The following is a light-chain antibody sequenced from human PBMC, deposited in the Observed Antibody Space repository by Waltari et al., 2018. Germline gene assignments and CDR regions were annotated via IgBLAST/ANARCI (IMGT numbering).Light chain of an antibody. CDR1: SSNIGAGSD. Sequence: RVTISCTGSSSNIGAGSDVNWYQLLPGTAPKLLIYANNNRPSGVPDRFSGSKSGTSASLAITGLQVEDEADYYCQSYDSSLSASVFGGGTKLTVL. CDR3: QSYDSSLSASV. CDR2: ANN. V-gene: IGLV1-40*01. J-gene: IGLJ3*02.